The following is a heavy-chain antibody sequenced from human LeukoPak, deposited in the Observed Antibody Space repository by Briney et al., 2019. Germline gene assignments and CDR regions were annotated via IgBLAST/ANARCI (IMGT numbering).Heavy chain of an antibody. CDR1: GGTFSSYA. J-gene: IGHJ6*02. CDR2: IIPIFGIA. Sequence: SVKVSCKASGGTFSSYAISWVRQAPGQGLEWMGRIIPIFGIANYAQKFQGRVTITADKSTSTAYMELSSLRSEDTAVYYCAGPYSSSSGHYYYGMDVWGQGTTVTVSS. D-gene: IGHD6-6*01. V-gene: IGHV1-69*04. CDR3: AGPYSSSSGHYYYGMDV.